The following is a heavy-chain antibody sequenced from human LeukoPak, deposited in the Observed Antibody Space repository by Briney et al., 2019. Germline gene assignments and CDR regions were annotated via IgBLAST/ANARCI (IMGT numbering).Heavy chain of an antibody. CDR1: GGSISNSRYY. D-gene: IGHD6-19*01. CDR3: ATNSSGWVFDY. Sequence: KPSETLSLTCTASGGSISNSRYYWGWIRQPPGKGLEWIGSIYYSGSTHYTPSLKSRVTISVDTSKNQFSLKLSSVTAADTAVYYCATNSSGWVFDYWGQGTQVTVSS. J-gene: IGHJ4*02. CDR2: IYYSGST. V-gene: IGHV4-39*01.